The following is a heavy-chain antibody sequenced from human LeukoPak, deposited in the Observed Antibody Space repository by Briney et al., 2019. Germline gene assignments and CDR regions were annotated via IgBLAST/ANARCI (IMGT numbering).Heavy chain of an antibody. CDR3: APLSGNRGDY. CDR1: GFTFSSYA. CDR2: VTGSARSA. D-gene: IGHD3-10*01. Sequence: GGSLRLSCAASGFTFSSYAMSWVRQAPGKGLEWVSAVTGSARSANYADSVKGRFTISRDNSKNTLYLQMNSLRAEDTAVYYCAPLSGNRGDYWGQGTLVTVSS. V-gene: IGHV3-23*01. J-gene: IGHJ4*02.